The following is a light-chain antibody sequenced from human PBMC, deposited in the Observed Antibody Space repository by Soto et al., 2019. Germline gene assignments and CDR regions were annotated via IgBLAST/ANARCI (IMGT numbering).Light chain of an antibody. CDR3: QQYNSAWT. CDR2: GAS. CDR1: QSVSNN. Sequence: EIGRTQSPATLSVSPGERASLSCRASQSVSNNYLAWYQQKPGQAPRLLIYGASNRATGIPDRFSGSGSGTEFSLTISSLQPDDFATYYCQQYNSAWTFGQGTKVDIK. V-gene: IGKV3D-15*01. J-gene: IGKJ1*01.